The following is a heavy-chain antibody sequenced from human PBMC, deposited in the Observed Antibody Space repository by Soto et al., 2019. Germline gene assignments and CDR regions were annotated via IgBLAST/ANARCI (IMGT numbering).Heavy chain of an antibody. V-gene: IGHV1-18*01. Sequence: ASVKVSCKASGYLFTDYGIAWVRQAPGQGLEWMGWINVFNGDPRYAPNVQGRVTMTKDTSTNTASMELRSLRSDDTAVYFCVRVRRGQMDYWGQGSLVTVSS. J-gene: IGHJ4*02. D-gene: IGHD3-10*01. CDR3: VRVRRGQMDY. CDR1: GYLFTDYG. CDR2: INVFNGDP.